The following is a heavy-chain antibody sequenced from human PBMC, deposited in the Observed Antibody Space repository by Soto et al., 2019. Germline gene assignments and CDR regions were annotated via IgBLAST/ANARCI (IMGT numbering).Heavy chain of an antibody. J-gene: IGHJ4*02. Sequence: RASVKVSCKASGYTFTSYGISWVRQAPGQGLEWMGWISAYNGNTNYAQKLQGRVTMTTDTSTSTAYMELRSLRSDDTAVYYCAREDYGDYVGYYYFDYWGQGTLVTVSS. V-gene: IGHV1-18*04. CDR3: AREDYGDYVGYYYFDY. CDR1: GYTFTSYG. CDR2: ISAYNGNT. D-gene: IGHD4-17*01.